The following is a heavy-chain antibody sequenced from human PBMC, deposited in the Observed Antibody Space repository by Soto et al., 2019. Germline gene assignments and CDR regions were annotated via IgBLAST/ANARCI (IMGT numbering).Heavy chain of an antibody. J-gene: IGHJ5*01. CDR3: AARYDYGGLPVCFAS. V-gene: IGHV3-23*01. D-gene: IGHD4-17*01. CDR2: ISGSGGTT. Sequence: EVQLLESGGGLVQPGGSLRLSCAASGFTFSDYAMGWVRQAPGKGLEWVSGISGSGGTTYYADSVKGRFTISRDNSKKSLYLQLNSRGAEDTTLYYGAARYDYGGLPVCFASWGQGPRVTVSP. CDR1: GFTFSDYA.